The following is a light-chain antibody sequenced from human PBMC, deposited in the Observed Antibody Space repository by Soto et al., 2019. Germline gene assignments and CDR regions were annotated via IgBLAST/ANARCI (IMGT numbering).Light chain of an antibody. J-gene: IGKJ5*01. V-gene: IGKV1-6*02. CDR2: GAS. Sequence: NEMAQSPSTPCASVGDKVTLHCRASQGIRNDLGWYQQKPGKAPKLLMYGASSLQSGVPSRFSGSGSGTDFTLTISSLEPEDFAVYYCQQRNDWRRGTFGQGTRLEI. CDR1: QGIRND. CDR3: QQRNDWRRGT.